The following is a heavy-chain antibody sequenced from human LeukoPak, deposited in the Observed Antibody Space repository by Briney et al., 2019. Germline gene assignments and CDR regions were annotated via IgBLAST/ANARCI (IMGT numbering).Heavy chain of an antibody. CDR2: IYYSGST. Sequence: GSLRLSCAASGFTFSSYWMSWVRQPPGKGLEWIGSIYYSGSTYYNPSLKSRVTISVDTSKNQFSLKLSSVTAADTAVYYCARGGSGSSIGNHYYYYYMDVWGKGTTVTISS. CDR1: GFTFSSYW. D-gene: IGHD3-10*01. CDR3: ARGGSGSSIGNHYYYYYMDV. J-gene: IGHJ6*03. V-gene: IGHV4-39*01.